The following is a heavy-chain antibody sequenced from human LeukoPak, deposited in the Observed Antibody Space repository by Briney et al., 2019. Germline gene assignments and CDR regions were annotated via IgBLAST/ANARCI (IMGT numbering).Heavy chain of an antibody. J-gene: IGHJ4*02. CDR1: GFTISSYR. CDR2: ISSSSSYI. CDR3: ARDCYDSSGSQSFRVY. D-gene: IGHD3-22*01. V-gene: IGHV3-21*01. Sequence: GGSLRLSCAASGFTISSYRMKWVRPAPGKGLEWVSSISSSSSYIDYADSVKGRFTICRDNAKKSLYLQMHSLRAEDTAVYYCARDCYDSSGSQSFRVYWGQGTLVTVSS.